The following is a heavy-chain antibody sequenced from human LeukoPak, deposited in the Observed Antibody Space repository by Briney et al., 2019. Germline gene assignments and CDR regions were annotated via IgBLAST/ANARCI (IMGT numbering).Heavy chain of an antibody. CDR1: GYTFTSYG. D-gene: IGHD3-22*01. CDR2: ISGYNGNT. Sequence: ASVKVSCKASGYTFTSYGISWVRQAPGQGLEWMGWISGYNGNTNYAQKLQDRVTMTTDTSTSTANMELRSLRSDDTAVYYCAREYDSSGYYYVRFDPWGQGTLVTVSS. CDR3: AREYDSSGYYYVRFDP. J-gene: IGHJ5*02. V-gene: IGHV1-18*01.